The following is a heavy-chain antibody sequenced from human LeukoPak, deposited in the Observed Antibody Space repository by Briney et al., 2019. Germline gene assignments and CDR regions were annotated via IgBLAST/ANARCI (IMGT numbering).Heavy chain of an antibody. J-gene: IGHJ3*02. Sequence: GGSLRLSCAASGFTFSSYSMNWVRQAPGKGLEWVSSTSSSSSYIYYADSVKGRFTISRDNAKNSLYLQMNSLRAEDTAVYYCARSPDYDFWRKPPGGAFDIWGQGTMVTVSS. D-gene: IGHD3-3*01. CDR1: GFTFSSYS. CDR2: TSSSSSYI. V-gene: IGHV3-21*01. CDR3: ARSPDYDFWRKPPGGAFDI.